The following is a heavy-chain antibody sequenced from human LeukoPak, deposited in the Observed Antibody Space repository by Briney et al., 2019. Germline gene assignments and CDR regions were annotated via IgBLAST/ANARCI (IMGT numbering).Heavy chain of an antibody. J-gene: IGHJ4*02. V-gene: IGHV4-59*01. CDR3: AGTSDGYNNKFEY. D-gene: IGHD5-24*01. CDR2: IYYSGST. CDR1: GGSISSYY. Sequence: SETLSLTCTVSGGSISSYYWSWIRQPPGKGLEWIGYIYYSGSTNYNPSLKSRVTISVDTSKNQFSLKLSSVTAADTAVYYCAGTSDGYNNKFEYWGQGTLVTVSS.